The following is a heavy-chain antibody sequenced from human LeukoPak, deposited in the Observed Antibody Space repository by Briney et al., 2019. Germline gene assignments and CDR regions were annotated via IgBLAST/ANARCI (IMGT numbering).Heavy chain of an antibody. CDR3: ARAPGYCSSTSCSKYYYYYYMDV. CDR1: GYTFTSYG. CDR2: ISAYNGNT. V-gene: IGHV1-18*01. D-gene: IGHD2-2*01. J-gene: IGHJ6*03. Sequence: ASVKVSCKASGYTFTSYGISWVRQAPGQGLEWIGWISAYNGNTNYAQKLQGRVTMTTDTSTSTAYMELRSLRSDDTAVYYCARAPGYCSSTSCSKYYYYYYMDVWGKGTTVTVSS.